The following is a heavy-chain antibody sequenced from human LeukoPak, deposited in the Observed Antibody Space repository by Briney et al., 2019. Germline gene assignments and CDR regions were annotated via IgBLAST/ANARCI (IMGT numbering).Heavy chain of an antibody. V-gene: IGHV1-3*01. CDR3: ARGGRGYCSMTSCYGNGFDP. J-gene: IGHJ5*02. CDR1: GYTFTSYA. CDR2: INAGNGNT. Sequence: ASVKVSCKASGYTFTSYAMHWVRQAPGQRLEWMGWINAGNGNTKYSQKFQGRVTITRDTSASTAYTELRSLRSEDTAVYYCARGGRGYCSMTSCYGNGFDPWGQGTLVTVSS. D-gene: IGHD2-2*01.